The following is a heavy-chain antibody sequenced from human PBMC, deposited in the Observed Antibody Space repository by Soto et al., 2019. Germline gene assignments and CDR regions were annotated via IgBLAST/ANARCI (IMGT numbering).Heavy chain of an antibody. CDR3: ARDSPLYYYDSSGYYARLDY. J-gene: IGHJ4*02. D-gene: IGHD3-22*01. V-gene: IGHV3-7*01. CDR2: LKQDGSGI. Sequence: GGSLRLSCAASGFTLSSFAMTWVRQAPGKGLEWVSNLKQDGSGIYYVDSVKGRFTISRDNAKNSLYLQMSSLGAEDTAVYYCARDSPLYYYDSSGYYARLDYWGQGTLVTVSS. CDR1: GFTLSSFA.